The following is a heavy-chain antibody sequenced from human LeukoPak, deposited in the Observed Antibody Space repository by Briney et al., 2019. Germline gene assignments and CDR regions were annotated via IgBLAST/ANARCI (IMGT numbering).Heavy chain of an antibody. D-gene: IGHD5-24*01. CDR3: ARGGEMATVPFDY. CDR1: GYTFTSYY. Sequence: AASVKVSCKASGYTFTSYYMHWVRQAPGQGLEWMGRINPNSGGTNYAQKFQGRVTMTRDTSISTAYMELSSLRSDDTAVFYCARGGEMATVPFDYWGQGTLVTVSS. J-gene: IGHJ4*02. V-gene: IGHV1-2*06. CDR2: INPNSGGT.